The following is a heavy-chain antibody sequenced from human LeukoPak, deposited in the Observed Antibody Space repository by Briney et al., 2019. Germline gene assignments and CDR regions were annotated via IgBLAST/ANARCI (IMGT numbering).Heavy chain of an antibody. CDR1: GFTFSSYA. V-gene: IGHV3-21*01. J-gene: IGHJ4*02. CDR2: ITRSSIYT. D-gene: IGHD3-22*01. Sequence: GGSLRLSCAASGFTFSSYAMSWVRQAPGKGLEWVSSITRSSIYTYYADSVKGRFTISRDNAKKSLYLQMNSLRTEDTAVYYCVRALYDGSGYYSHFDYWGQGTLVTVSS. CDR3: VRALYDGSGYYSHFDY.